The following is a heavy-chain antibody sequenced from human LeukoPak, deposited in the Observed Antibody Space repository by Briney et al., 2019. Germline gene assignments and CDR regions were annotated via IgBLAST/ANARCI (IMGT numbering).Heavy chain of an antibody. Sequence: ASVKVSCKASGYTFTSYCISWGRQAPGQGREWMGWISAYNGNTNYTQNLQGRVTMTTDTSTSTDYMTMRTLTSDATAVYYCTRLIPFGGVPTNKFDYRGPGTLVTVSS. D-gene: IGHD3-16*01. J-gene: IGHJ4*02. CDR3: TRLIPFGGVPTNKFDY. V-gene: IGHV1-18*01. CDR2: ISAYNGNT. CDR1: GYTFTSYC.